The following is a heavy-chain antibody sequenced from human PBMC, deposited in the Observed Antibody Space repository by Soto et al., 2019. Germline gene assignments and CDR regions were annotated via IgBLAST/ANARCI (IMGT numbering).Heavy chain of an antibody. Sequence: GRYPGLSCAASAISFNTYGVTWVRQAPGKGLEWVSTVTVTGGSTYYADSVRGRFTISRDRSNYTVSLLLNSLRVEDTAIYYCAGNRSPDGWFHPWGQGT. V-gene: IGHV3-23*01. CDR2: VTVTGGST. J-gene: IGHJ5*02. D-gene: IGHD3-10*01. CDR1: AISFNTYG. CDR3: AGNRSPDGWFHP.